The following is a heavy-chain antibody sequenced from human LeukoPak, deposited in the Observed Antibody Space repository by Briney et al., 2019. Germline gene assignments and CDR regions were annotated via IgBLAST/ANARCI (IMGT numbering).Heavy chain of an antibody. V-gene: IGHV3-30*18. CDR1: GFTFSDYY. CDR3: AKNTIFGVVIYYGMDV. D-gene: IGHD3-3*01. J-gene: IGHJ6*02. CDR2: ISYDGSNK. Sequence: PGGSLRLSCAASGFTFSDYYMTWIRQAPGKGLEWVAVISYDGSNKYYADSVKGRFTISRDNSKNTLYLQMNSLRAEDTAVYYCAKNTIFGVVIYYGMDVWGQGTTVTVSS.